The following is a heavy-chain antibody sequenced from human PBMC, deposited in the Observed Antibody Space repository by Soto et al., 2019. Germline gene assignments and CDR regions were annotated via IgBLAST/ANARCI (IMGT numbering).Heavy chain of an antibody. D-gene: IGHD6-6*01. Sequence: PGGSLRLSCVASGFVFSDYAMSWVRQAPGKGLEWVSAISAGGSDTYYADSVKGRFTVSRVNSESTLYLQMNTLRAEDTAVYYCAKSGAARPIWIAEFDYWGQGTLVTVSS. J-gene: IGHJ4*02. V-gene: IGHV3-23*01. CDR1: GFVFSDYA. CDR3: AKSGAARPIWIAEFDY. CDR2: ISAGGSDT.